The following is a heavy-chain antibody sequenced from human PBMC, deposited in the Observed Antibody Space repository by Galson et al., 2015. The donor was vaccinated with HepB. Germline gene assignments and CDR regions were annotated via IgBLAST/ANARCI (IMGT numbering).Heavy chain of an antibody. Sequence: SLRLSCAASGFTFGDYVMSWFRQAPGKGLEWVGLIRSKIYGGTTENAASVKGRITISRDDSKRIAYLQMNSLKTEDTAVYYCTRSGYSRSWHVYWGQGALVTVSS. D-gene: IGHD6-13*01. CDR1: GFTFGDYV. V-gene: IGHV3-49*03. J-gene: IGHJ4*02. CDR3: TRSGYSRSWHVY. CDR2: IRSKIYGGTT.